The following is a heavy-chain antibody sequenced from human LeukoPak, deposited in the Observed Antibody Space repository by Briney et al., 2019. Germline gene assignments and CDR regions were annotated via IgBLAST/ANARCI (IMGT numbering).Heavy chain of an antibody. CDR2: IYTSGST. CDR3: ARGGQSGSWFVGYMDV. Sequence: PSETLSLTCTVSGGSISSGSYYWSWIRQPAGKGLEWIGRIYTSGSTNYNPSLKSRVTISVDTSKNQFSLKLSSVTAADTAVYYCARGGQSGSWFVGYMDVWGKGTTVTISS. D-gene: IGHD3-10*01. V-gene: IGHV4-61*02. J-gene: IGHJ6*03. CDR1: GGSISSGSYY.